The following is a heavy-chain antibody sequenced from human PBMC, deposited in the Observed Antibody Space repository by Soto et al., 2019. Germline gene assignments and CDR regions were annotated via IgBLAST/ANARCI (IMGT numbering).Heavy chain of an antibody. CDR2: IIPIFGTA. CDR3: AAGTVAGTSDY. J-gene: IGHJ4*02. CDR1: GGTFSSYA. V-gene: IGHV1-69*01. D-gene: IGHD6-19*01. Sequence: VQLVQSGAEVKKPGSSVKVSCKTSGGTFSSYAINWVRQAPGQGPEWMGGIIPIFGTANYAQKFQGRVTINADESTSTANMELSSLRSDDTAVYYCAAGTVAGTSDYWGQGTLVTVSS.